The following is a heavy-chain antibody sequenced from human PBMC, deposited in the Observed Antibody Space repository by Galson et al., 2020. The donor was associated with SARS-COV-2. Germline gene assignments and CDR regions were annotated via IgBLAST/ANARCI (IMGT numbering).Heavy chain of an antibody. J-gene: IGHJ4*02. CDR3: ARVGTAATGTDY. CDR2: TNSDGSDT. D-gene: IGHD6-13*01. V-gene: IGHV3-74*03. CDR1: GFTFSSYW. Sequence: TCAVSGFTFSSYWMHWVRQAPGKGLVWVAHTNSDGSDTTYADSVRGRFTISRDNTKNALYLQMNSLRAEDTAVYYCARVGTAATGTDYWGQGTLVTVSS.